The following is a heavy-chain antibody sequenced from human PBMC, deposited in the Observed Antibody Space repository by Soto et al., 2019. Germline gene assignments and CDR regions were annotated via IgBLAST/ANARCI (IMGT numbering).Heavy chain of an antibody. D-gene: IGHD1-26*01. J-gene: IGHJ4*02. CDR1: GYTFISYG. Sequence: ASVKVSCKASGYTFISYGISWVRQAPGQGLEWMGWINAYNGNTNYAQNLQGRVTMTTDTSTSTAYMELRSLRSDDTAVYYCARGFDSGKFYAFESWGQGTQVTVSS. CDR2: INAYNGNT. V-gene: IGHV1-18*01. CDR3: ARGFDSGKFYAFES.